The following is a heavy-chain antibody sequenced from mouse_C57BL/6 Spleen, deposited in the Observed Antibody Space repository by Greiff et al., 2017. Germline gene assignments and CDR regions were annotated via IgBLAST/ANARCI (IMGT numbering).Heavy chain of an antibody. Sequence: EVKLMESGGGLVKPGGSLKLSCAASGFTFSDYGMHWVRQAPEKGLEWVAYISSGSSTIYYADTVKGRFTISRDNAKNTLFLQMTSLRSEDTAMYYCARRDDYDRVWFAYWGQGTLVTVSA. J-gene: IGHJ3*01. D-gene: IGHD2-4*01. V-gene: IGHV5-17*01. CDR3: ARRDDYDRVWFAY. CDR2: ISSGSSTI. CDR1: GFTFSDYG.